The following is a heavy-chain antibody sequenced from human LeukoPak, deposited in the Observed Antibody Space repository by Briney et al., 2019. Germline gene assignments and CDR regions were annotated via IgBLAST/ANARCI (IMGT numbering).Heavy chain of an antibody. Sequence: GRSLRLSCAASGFTFSNSDMEWVRQAPGKGLEWVSSITPSSTYIYYAESMRGRFTVSRDNAKNSLYLQMNSLTAEDTAVYYCARNLNSPIAVAGSDYWGQGTLVTVSS. D-gene: IGHD6-19*01. CDR1: GFTFSNSD. CDR3: ARNLNSPIAVAGSDY. CDR2: ITPSSTYI. V-gene: IGHV3-21*01. J-gene: IGHJ4*02.